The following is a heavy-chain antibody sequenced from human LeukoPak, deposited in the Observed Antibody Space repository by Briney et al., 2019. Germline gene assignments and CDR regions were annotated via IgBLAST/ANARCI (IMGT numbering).Heavy chain of an antibody. CDR3: TRNSGWYGIS. V-gene: IGHV3-23*01. CDR2: IDYDGGSG. Sequence: GGSLRLSCTVSGFTLSSYEMSWIRQAPGKGREWVSSIDYDGGSGHYADSVKGGFTISRDNSNNTLFLHLNSLRGEDTAVYYCTRNSGWYGISWGQGTLVTVSS. CDR1: GFTLSSYE. J-gene: IGHJ1*01. D-gene: IGHD6-19*01.